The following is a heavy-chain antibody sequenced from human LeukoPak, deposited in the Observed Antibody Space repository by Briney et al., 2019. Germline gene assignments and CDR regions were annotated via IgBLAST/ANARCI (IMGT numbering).Heavy chain of an antibody. Sequence: SETLSLTCSVSGDSITGYYWGWIRQPPGKGLEWIGNIYYTGNTYYNSSLKSRVTISLDTSKNQFSLELSSVTAADTAVYYCARQRRVRGAKEVYYYYYYYMDAWGKGTTVTISS. J-gene: IGHJ6*03. CDR2: IYYTGNT. V-gene: IGHV4-39*01. CDR1: GDSITGYY. CDR3: ARQRRVRGAKEVYYYYYYYMDA. D-gene: IGHD3-10*01.